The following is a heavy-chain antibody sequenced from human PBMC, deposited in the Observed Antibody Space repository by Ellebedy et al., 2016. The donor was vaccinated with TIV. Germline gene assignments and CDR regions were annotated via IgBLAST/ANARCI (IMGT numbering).Heavy chain of an antibody. D-gene: IGHD1-26*01. V-gene: IGHV1-46*01. J-gene: IGHJ4*02. Sequence: FQGRVTMTRDTSTSTVYMELSSLRSEDTAVYYCARETDSGSYAFDYWGQGTLVTVSS. CDR3: ARETDSGSYAFDY.